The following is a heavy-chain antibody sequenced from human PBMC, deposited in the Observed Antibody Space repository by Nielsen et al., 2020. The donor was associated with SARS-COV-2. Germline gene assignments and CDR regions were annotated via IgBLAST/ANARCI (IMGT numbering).Heavy chain of an antibody. Sequence: LRLSCTVSGGSISSGGYYWSWIRQHPGKGLEWIGYIYYSGSTYYNPSLKSRVTISVDTSKNQFSLKLSSVTAADTAVYYCARLVINSSSSGPEFDYWGQGTLVTVSS. CDR3: ARLVINSSSSGPEFDY. J-gene: IGHJ4*02. CDR1: GGSISSGGYY. CDR2: IYYSGST. V-gene: IGHV4-31*03. D-gene: IGHD6-6*01.